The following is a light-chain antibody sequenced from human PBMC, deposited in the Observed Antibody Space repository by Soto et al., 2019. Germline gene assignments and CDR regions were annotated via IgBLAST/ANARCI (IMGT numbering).Light chain of an antibody. Sequence: QMTQSPSSLFASVGDRVTITCRASQSISSNLNWYQQKVGQTPRLLIYAASTLQSEVPPRFSGSGSVTEFTLTISGLQREDFATYYCQQSHSAALTVGGGTKIQI. V-gene: IGKV1-39*01. J-gene: IGKJ4*01. CDR3: QQSHSAALT. CDR1: QSISSN. CDR2: AAS.